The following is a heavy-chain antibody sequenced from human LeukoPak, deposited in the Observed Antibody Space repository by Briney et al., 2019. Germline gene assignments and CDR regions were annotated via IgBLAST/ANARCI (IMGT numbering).Heavy chain of an antibody. V-gene: IGHV3-7*01. J-gene: IGHJ4*02. CDR1: GFPFSTYW. CDR3: ARPGGYGVQPLDY. CDR2: IKPDASEI. Sequence: GGSLRPSCAGSGFPFSTYWMSWVRQAPGKGLEWVADIKPDASEIYYLDSVKCRFTVSRDNAKTSLYLQMNSLRVEDTAVYYCARPGGYGVQPLDYWGQGTLVTVAS. D-gene: IGHD5-12*01.